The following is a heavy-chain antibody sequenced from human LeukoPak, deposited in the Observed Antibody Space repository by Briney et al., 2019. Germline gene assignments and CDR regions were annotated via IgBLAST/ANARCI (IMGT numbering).Heavy chain of an antibody. CDR1: GGSISGGTYY. V-gene: IGHV4-39*01. D-gene: IGHD3-10*01. CDR3: ARLFSGRYGEH. Sequence: SETLSLTCTVSGGSISGGTYYWGWIRQPPGKGLEWIGTISYSGSTYYNPALKSRVTISVDTSKSQFSLRLSSVTAADTAVYYCARLFSGRYGEHWGQGTLVAVSS. CDR2: ISYSGST. J-gene: IGHJ1*01.